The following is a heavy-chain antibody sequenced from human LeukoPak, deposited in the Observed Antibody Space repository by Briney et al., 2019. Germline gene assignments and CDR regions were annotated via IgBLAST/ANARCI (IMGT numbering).Heavy chain of an antibody. Sequence: GASVKVSCKASGGTFSSYAIGWVRQAPGQGLEWMGRIIPIFGTANYAQKFQGRVTITTDESTSTAYMELSSLRSEDTAVYYCAARIAAAGHAEYFQHWGQGTLVTVSS. J-gene: IGHJ1*01. CDR2: IIPIFGTA. D-gene: IGHD6-13*01. CDR1: GGTFSSYA. CDR3: AARIAAAGHAEYFQH. V-gene: IGHV1-69*05.